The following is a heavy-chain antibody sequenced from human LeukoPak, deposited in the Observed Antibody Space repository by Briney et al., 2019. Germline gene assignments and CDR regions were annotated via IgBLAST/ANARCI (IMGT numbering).Heavy chain of an antibody. Sequence: SETLSLTCAVYGGFFSGYYWSWIRQPPGKGLEWIGEINHRGSTIYNPSLKSRLTISVDTSKNQFPLKLSSVTPADTAVYYCARVRHRAGAYYYDSSGYYYLGRYFDYWGQGTLVTVSS. V-gene: IGHV4-34*01. CDR1: GGFFSGYY. J-gene: IGHJ4*02. CDR3: ARVRHRAGAYYYDSSGYYYLGRYFDY. D-gene: IGHD3-22*01. CDR2: INHRGST.